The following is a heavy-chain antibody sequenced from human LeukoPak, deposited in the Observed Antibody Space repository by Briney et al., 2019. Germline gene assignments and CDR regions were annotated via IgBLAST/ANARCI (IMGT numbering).Heavy chain of an antibody. D-gene: IGHD1-26*01. V-gene: IGHV4-59*08. Sequence: SETLSLTCTVSGASISCYYWSWIRQPPGKGLEWIGYIYYSGSTNYNPSLKSRVTISVDTSKNQFSLKLSSVTAADTAVYYCARQRRGDSGSYYFDYWGQGTLVTVSS. CDR2: IYYSGST. CDR1: GASISCYY. J-gene: IGHJ4*02. CDR3: ARQRRGDSGSYYFDY.